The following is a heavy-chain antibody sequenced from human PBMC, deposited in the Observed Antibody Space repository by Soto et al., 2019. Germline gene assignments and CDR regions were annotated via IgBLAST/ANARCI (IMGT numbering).Heavy chain of an antibody. Sequence: QLQLQESGPGLVKPSETLSLTCTVSGGSISSSSYYWGWIRQPPGKGLEWIGSIYYSGSTYYNPSLKSRVTISVEPSKNQFSMKLSSVTAADTAVYYCASQRIGPNWFDPWGQGTLVTVYS. D-gene: IGHD1-26*01. V-gene: IGHV4-39*01. CDR2: IYYSGST. CDR1: GGSISSSSYY. J-gene: IGHJ5*02. CDR3: ASQRIGPNWFDP.